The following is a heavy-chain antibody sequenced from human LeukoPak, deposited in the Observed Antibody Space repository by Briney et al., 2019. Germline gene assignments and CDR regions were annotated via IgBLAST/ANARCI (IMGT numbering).Heavy chain of an antibody. CDR3: AKEGEILWLGEEGYFDY. V-gene: IGHV3-9*01. Sequence: GGSLRLSSAASGFTFDDYAMHWVRQAPGKGLEWVSGISWNSGSIGYADSVKGRFTISRDNAKNSLYLQMNSLRAEDTALYYCAKEGEILWLGEEGYFDYWGQGTLVTVSS. CDR2: ISWNSGSI. D-gene: IGHD3-10*01. CDR1: GFTFDDYA. J-gene: IGHJ4*02.